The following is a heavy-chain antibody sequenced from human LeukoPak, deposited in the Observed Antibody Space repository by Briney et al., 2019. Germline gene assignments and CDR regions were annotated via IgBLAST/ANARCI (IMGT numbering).Heavy chain of an antibody. Sequence: QPGGCLRLGCAASGFPFSSYARGWVRRAPGRGVGWVSAISGSGGSTNYADTVKGRFTISRDNSKNTLYLQMNSLRAEDTAVYYCAKEVSSGYSSGWVDYWGQGTLVTVSS. CDR3: AKEVSSGYSSGWVDY. V-gene: IGHV3-23*01. D-gene: IGHD6-19*01. J-gene: IGHJ4*02. CDR2: ISGSGGST. CDR1: GFPFSSYA.